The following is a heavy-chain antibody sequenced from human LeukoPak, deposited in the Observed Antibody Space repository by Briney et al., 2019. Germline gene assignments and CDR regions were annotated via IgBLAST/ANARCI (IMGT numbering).Heavy chain of an antibody. J-gene: IGHJ4*02. V-gene: IGHV6-1*01. D-gene: IGHD3-22*01. CDR2: TYYRSKWYN. CDR3: AREVLPLGDSRGYYALDY. Sequence: SQTLSLTCALSGDSISSNSVAWHWLRQSPSRGLEWLGRTYYRSKWYNDYAVSVQSRITINPDTSKNQFSVQLKSVTPEDTAVYYCAREVLPLGDSRGYYALDYWGQGTLVTVSS. CDR1: GDSISSNSVA.